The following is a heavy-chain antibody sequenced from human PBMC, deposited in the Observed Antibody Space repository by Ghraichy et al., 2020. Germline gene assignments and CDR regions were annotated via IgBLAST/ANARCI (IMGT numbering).Heavy chain of an antibody. CDR3: ATEPSPYGEFALDF. J-gene: IGHJ4*02. V-gene: IGHV3-33*01. CDR1: GLTFSNYG. CDR2: IWNDGNNK. Sequence: SCAASGLTFSNYGMHWVRQAPGKGLEWVAVIWNDGNNKWYADSVKGRFTISRDNSMNTLYLQMNSLRAEDTAMYYCATEPSPYGEFALDFWGQGTLVTVSS. D-gene: IGHD4-17*01.